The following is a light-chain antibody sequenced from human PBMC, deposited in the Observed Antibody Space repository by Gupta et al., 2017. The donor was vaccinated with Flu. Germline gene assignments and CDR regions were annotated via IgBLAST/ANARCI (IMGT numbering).Light chain of an antibody. J-gene: IGLJ1*01. CDR2: DVS. CDR3: CSYAGGPYV. Sequence: QPPLTEPRSVSGSPTQSVTSSCTASSIDVGGYNHVSWYQQHKGKAPKLMTYDVSDRPSGVPDRFSGSMSGNPASLTISGLRAGYWANYSCCSYAGGPYVFGTGTEVTVL. V-gene: IGLV2-11*01. CDR1: SIDVGGYNH.